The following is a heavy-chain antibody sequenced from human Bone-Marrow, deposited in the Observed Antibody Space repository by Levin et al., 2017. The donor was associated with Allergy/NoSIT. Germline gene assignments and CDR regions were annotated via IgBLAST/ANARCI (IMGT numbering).Heavy chain of an antibody. CDR1: GSTVSSDY. Sequence: RGESLKISCAVSGSTVSSDYMSWVRQAPGKGLEWVSIIFGGGSTYYADSVKGRFIISRDNSKNTLYLQVNSLRDEDTAVYYCARAPPYSSSWYGAFDYWGQGTPVTVSS. CDR2: IFGGGST. CDR3: ARAPPYSSSWYGAFDY. V-gene: IGHV3-66*02. D-gene: IGHD6-13*01. J-gene: IGHJ4*02.